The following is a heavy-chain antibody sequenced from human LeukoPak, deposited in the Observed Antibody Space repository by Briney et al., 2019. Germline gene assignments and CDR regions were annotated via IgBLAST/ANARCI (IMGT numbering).Heavy chain of an antibody. CDR2: MSNRGSTI. Sequence: PGGALRLSCAVSGFTFSSYERNWGRHGLGKRGWWVASMSNRGSTIFYADSVKGRLTISRDNSKNTLYLQMNRLRAEDTAVYYCAKGHYYYGMAVWGQGTTVTVSS. CDR1: GFTFSSYE. V-gene: IGHV3-48*03. CDR3: AKGHYYYGMAV. J-gene: IGHJ6*02.